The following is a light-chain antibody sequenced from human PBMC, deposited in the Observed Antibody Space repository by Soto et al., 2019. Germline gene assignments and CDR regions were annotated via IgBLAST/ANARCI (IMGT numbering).Light chain of an antibody. V-gene: IGKV1-5*03. CDR1: QTISSW. CDR2: KAS. CDR3: QQYNSLWT. J-gene: IGKJ1*01. Sequence: QGTHPPTGRAGSVGDGDIMTCRASQTISSWLAWYQQKPGKAPKLLIYKASTLKSGVQSWFSGSRSGTEFTLTSTSLKPDDFATYYCQQYNSLWTFGQGTKVDI.